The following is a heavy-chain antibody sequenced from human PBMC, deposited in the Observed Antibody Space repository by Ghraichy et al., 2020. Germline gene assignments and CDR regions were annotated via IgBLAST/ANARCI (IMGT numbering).Heavy chain of an antibody. Sequence: SETLSLTCAVSGYSISSGYYWGWIRQPPGKGLEWIGSIYHSGSTYYNPSLKSRVTISVDTSKNQFSLKLSSVTAADTAVYYCARYSEYNWNYELVWGQGTLVTVSS. CDR2: IYHSGST. D-gene: IGHD1-7*01. CDR1: GYSISSGYY. V-gene: IGHV4-38-2*01. J-gene: IGHJ4*02. CDR3: ARYSEYNWNYELV.